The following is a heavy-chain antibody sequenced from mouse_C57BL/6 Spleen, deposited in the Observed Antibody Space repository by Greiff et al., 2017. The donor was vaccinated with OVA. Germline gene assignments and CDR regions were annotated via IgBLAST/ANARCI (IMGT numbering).Heavy chain of an antibody. Sequence: VKLVESGAELMKPGASVKLSCKATGYTFTGYWIEWVKQRPGHGLEWIGEILPGSGSTNYNEKFKGKATFTADTSSNTAYMQLSSLTTEDSAIYYCARGDLGTVVGARYFDVWGTGTTVTVSS. CDR2: ILPGSGST. J-gene: IGHJ1*03. CDR3: ARGDLGTVVGARYFDV. V-gene: IGHV1-9*01. CDR1: GYTFTGYW. D-gene: IGHD1-1*01.